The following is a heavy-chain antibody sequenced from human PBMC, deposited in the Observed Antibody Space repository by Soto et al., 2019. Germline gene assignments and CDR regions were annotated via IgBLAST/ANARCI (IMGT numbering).Heavy chain of an antibody. V-gene: IGHV1-58*01. CDR1: GFTFSYSA. D-gene: IGHD3-22*01. CDR2: IVVNSGNT. Sequence: SVKVSCKASGFTFSYSAVQWVRQARGQRLEWIGWIVVNSGNTNLAQKFQERVTITRDKSTNTAYMELNSLRAEDTAVYYCARVVMVTGYYYYGMDVWGQGTTVTVSS. CDR3: ARVVMVTGYYYYGMDV. J-gene: IGHJ6*02.